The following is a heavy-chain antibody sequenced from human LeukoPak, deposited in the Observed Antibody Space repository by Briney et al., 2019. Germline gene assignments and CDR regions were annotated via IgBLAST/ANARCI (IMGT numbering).Heavy chain of an antibody. J-gene: IGHJ4*02. CDR1: GYTFTSNY. CDR2: IYPRDGST. CDR3: ARDQEGFDY. Sequence: ASVKVSCKASGYTFTSNYVHWVRQAPGQGLEWVGMIYPRDGSTSYAQKFQDRVIVSRDTSTSTVHMELSGLRSEDTAVYYCARDQEGFDYWGQGTLVTVSS. V-gene: IGHV1-46*01.